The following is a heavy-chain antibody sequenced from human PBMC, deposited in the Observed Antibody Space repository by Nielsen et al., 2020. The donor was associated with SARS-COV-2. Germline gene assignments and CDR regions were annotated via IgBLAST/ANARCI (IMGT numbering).Heavy chain of an antibody. CDR2: LFRGGTT. Sequence: GESLKISCTASGITVTGEHMIWVRRAPGRGLEWVSVLFRGGTTGYRDSVKGRFTISRDNSQNTLSLLMNSLRAEDTGVYYCARDPWGDGKAYLDVWGQGTTVTVSS. J-gene: IGHJ6*02. CDR1: GITVTGEH. CDR3: ARDPWGDGKAYLDV. V-gene: IGHV3-66*01. D-gene: IGHD3-16*01.